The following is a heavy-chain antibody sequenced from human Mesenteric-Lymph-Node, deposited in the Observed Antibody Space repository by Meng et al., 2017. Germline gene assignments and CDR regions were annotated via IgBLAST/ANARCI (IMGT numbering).Heavy chain of an antibody. Sequence: SETLSLTCAVYGGSFSGYYWSWIRQPPGKGLEWIGEINHSGSTNYNPSLKCRVTISVDTSKNQFSLKLSSVTAADTAVYYCARGSGSYQPEDYWGQGTLVTVSS. CDR1: GGSFSGYY. V-gene: IGHV4-34*01. CDR2: INHSGST. J-gene: IGHJ4*02. CDR3: ARGSGSYQPEDY. D-gene: IGHD1-26*01.